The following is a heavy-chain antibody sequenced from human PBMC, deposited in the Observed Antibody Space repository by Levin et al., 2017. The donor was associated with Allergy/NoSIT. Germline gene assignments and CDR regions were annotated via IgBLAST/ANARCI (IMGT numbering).Heavy chain of an antibody. CDR3: ARDGAYSSSWIVDY. CDR2: INPNSGAT. V-gene: IGHV1-2*02. J-gene: IGHJ4*02. D-gene: IGHD6-13*01. Sequence: ASVKVSCKASGYTFSDYHIHWVRQALGQGLEWMGWINPNSGATNYAQKFQGRVTMTRDTSINTAFMELSRLRSDDTAVYYCARDGAYSSSWIVDYWGQGTLATVSS. CDR1: GYTFSDYH.